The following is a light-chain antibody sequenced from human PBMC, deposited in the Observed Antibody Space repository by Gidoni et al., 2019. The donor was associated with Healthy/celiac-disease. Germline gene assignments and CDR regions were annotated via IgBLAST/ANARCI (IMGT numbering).Light chain of an antibody. CDR2: GNS. CDR1: SSNIGAGYD. Sequence: QSVLTQPPSVSGAPGQRVTISCTGSSSNIGAGYDVHWYQQLPGTAPILLIYGNSNRPSGVPDRFSGSKSGTSASLAITGLQAEDEADYYCQSYDSSLSGSGVFGGGTKLTVL. J-gene: IGLJ3*02. CDR3: QSYDSSLSGSGV. V-gene: IGLV1-40*01.